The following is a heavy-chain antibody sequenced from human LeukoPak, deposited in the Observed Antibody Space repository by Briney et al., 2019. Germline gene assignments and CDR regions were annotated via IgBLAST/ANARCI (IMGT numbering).Heavy chain of an antibody. CDR2: IYSGGST. D-gene: IGHD1-1*01. CDR3: GSTTDY. J-gene: IGHJ4*02. CDR1: GFTHSSNY. Sequence: GGSLRLSCAASGFTHSSNYMSWVRQARGKGREWVSVIYSGGSTYYADSVKGRFTISRNDSKDTRYLRMNSLSAEDTAVYYFGSTTDYWGQGTLVTVSS. V-gene: IGHV3-53*01.